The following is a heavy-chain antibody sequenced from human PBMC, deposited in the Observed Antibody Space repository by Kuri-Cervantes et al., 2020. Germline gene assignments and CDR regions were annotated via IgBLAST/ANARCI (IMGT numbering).Heavy chain of an antibody. J-gene: IGHJ6*02. CDR3: EKVGIAAGGMDV. CDR1: GFTFSSYS. CDR2: ISYDGSNK. V-gene: IGHV3-30*18. D-gene: IGHD6-25*01. Sequence: GESLKISCAASGFTFSSYSMNWVRQAPGKGLGWVAVISYDGSNKYYADSVKGRFTISRDNSKNTLYLQMNSLRAEDTAVYYCEKVGIAAGGMDVWGQGTTVTVSS.